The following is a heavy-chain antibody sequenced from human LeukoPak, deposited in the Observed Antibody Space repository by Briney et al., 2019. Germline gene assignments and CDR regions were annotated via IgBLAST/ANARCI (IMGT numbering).Heavy chain of an antibody. Sequence: GGSLRLSCAASGFTFSSNWMHWVRQAPGKGLVWVSRINEDGSTTNYADSVKGRSTIFIDNAKNTLYLQMNSLRAEDTAVYYCVRDLGGRSGHWGQGTLVTVSS. J-gene: IGHJ4*02. CDR3: VRDLGGRSGH. CDR2: INEDGSTT. V-gene: IGHV3-74*01. CDR1: GFTFSSNW. D-gene: IGHD1-26*01.